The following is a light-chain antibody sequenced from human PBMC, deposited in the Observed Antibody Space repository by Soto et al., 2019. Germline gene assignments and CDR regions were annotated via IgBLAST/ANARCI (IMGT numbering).Light chain of an antibody. CDR2: AAS. CDR3: QQSYSSPYT. V-gene: IGKV1-39*01. Sequence: DIQMTQSPSSLPASVGDRVTITCRASQNIDNYLNWYQQKPGKAPELLIYAASTLQSGVPSRFSGSVSGSSFTLTISSLQPEDFATYYCQQSYSSPYTFGQGTKLEIK. CDR1: QNIDNY. J-gene: IGKJ2*01.